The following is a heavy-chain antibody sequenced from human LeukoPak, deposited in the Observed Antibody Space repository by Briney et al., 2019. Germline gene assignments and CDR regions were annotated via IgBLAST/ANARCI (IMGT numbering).Heavy chain of an antibody. CDR2: INHCGST. Sequence: KTSETLSLTCAVYGGSFSGYYWSWIRQPPGKGLEWIGEINHCGSTNYNPSLKSRVTISVDTSKNQFSPKLSSVTAADTAVYYCARVSTMVRGVISYYYYGMDVWGKGTTVTVSS. CDR3: ARVSTMVRGVISYYYYGMDV. V-gene: IGHV4-34*01. CDR1: GGSFSGYY. J-gene: IGHJ6*04. D-gene: IGHD3-10*01.